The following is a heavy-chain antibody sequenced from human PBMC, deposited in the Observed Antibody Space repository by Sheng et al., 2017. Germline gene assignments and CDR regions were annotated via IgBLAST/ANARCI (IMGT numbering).Heavy chain of an antibody. CDR3: ARDGTRGGSGYYYFEVYLVAFDI. V-gene: IGHV4-39*07. Sequence: QLQLQESGPGLVKPSETLSLTCTVSGGSISSSSYYWGWIRQPPGKGLEWIGSIYYSGSTYYNPSLKSRVTISVDTSKNQFSLKLSSVTAADTAVYYCARDGTRGGSGYYYFEVYLVAFDIWGQGQWSP. J-gene: IGHJ3*02. CDR1: GGSISSSSYY. CDR2: IYYSGST. D-gene: IGHD3-22*01.